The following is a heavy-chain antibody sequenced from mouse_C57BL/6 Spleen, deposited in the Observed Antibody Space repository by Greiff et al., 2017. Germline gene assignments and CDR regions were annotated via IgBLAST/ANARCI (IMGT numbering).Heavy chain of an antibody. Sequence: EVKLMESGGGLVKPGGSLKLSCAASGFTFSDYGMHWVRQAPEKGLEWVAYISSGSSTIYYADTVKGRLTISRDNAKNTLFLQRTSLRSEDTAMYYCARRSAGHFDYWGQGTTLTVSS. D-gene: IGHD3-2*02. CDR3: ARRSAGHFDY. V-gene: IGHV5-17*01. J-gene: IGHJ2*01. CDR1: GFTFSDYG. CDR2: ISSGSSTI.